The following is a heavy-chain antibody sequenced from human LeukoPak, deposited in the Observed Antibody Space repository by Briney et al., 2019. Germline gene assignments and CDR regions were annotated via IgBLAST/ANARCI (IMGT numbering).Heavy chain of an antibody. D-gene: IGHD6-13*01. J-gene: IGHJ5*02. V-gene: IGHV1-2*02. CDR1: GYTFTGHY. Sequence: ASVKVSCKTSGYTFTGHYINWVRQAPGQGLEWMGWINPDSGGTNYAQKFQGRVTMTRDTSISTVYMELSRLRSDDTAVYYCARRVEAVSSWYPSWFDPWGQGTLVTVSS. CDR2: INPDSGGT. CDR3: ARRVEAVSSWYPSWFDP.